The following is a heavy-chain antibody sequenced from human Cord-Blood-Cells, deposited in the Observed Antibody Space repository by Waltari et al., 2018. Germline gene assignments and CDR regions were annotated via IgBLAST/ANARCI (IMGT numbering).Heavy chain of an antibody. Sequence: VHLVQAGDEVTQPGPSVKVSCTAAGFPFTGYYLHRMRQAPGQGLQWMGWINPNSGGTNYAQKFQGRVTMTRDTSISTAYMELSRLRSDDTAVYYCAREFSICKFDLWGRGTLVTVSS. CDR2: INPNSGGT. V-gene: IGHV1-2*02. CDR3: AREFSICKFDL. CDR1: GFPFTGYY. J-gene: IGHJ2*01.